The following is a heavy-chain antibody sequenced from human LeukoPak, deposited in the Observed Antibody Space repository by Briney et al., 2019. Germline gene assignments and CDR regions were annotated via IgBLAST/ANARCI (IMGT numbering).Heavy chain of an antibody. J-gene: IGHJ6*02. D-gene: IGHD1-26*01. Sequence: EASVKVSCKASGGTFSSYAISWVRQAPGQGLEWMGRIIPILGIANYAQKFQGRVTITADKSTSTAYMELSSLRSEDTAVYYCASTKYRYSGSYSSYYYYGMDVWGQGTTVTVSS. CDR3: ASTKYRYSGSYSSYYYYGMDV. CDR1: GGTFSSYA. V-gene: IGHV1-69*04. CDR2: IIPILGIA.